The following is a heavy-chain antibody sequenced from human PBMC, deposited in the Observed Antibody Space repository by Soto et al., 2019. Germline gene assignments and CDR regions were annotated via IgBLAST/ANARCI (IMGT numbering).Heavy chain of an antibody. V-gene: IGHV3-30*18. CDR1: GFTFSSYG. CDR2: ISYDGSNK. J-gene: IGHJ4*02. Sequence: QVQLVDSGGGVVQPGRSLRLSCAASGFTFSSYGMHWVRQAPGKGLEWVAVISYDGSNKYYADSVKGRFTISRDNSKNTLYLQMNSLRAEDSDVYYCAKEGLEVAATAFFDYWGQGTLVTVSS. CDR3: AKEGLEVAATAFFDY. D-gene: IGHD2-15*01.